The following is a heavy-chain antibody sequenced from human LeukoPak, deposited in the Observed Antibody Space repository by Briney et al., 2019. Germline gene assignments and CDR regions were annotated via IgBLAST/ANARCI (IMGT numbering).Heavy chain of an antibody. CDR3: ARDLRDGYNSGSLVY. Sequence: GGSLRLSCAASGFTVSSNYMSWVRQAPGKGLEWVSVIYSGGSTYYADSVKGRFTISRDNSKNTLYLQMNSLRAEDTAVYYCARDLRDGYNSGSLVYWGQGTLVSVSS. CDR1: GFTVSSNY. D-gene: IGHD5-24*01. V-gene: IGHV3-53*01. J-gene: IGHJ4*02. CDR2: IYSGGST.